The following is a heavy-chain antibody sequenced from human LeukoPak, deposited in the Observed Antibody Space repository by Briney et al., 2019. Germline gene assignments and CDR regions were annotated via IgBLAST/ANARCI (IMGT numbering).Heavy chain of an antibody. CDR3: ARGPPPDFDY. V-gene: IGHV4-4*07. Sequence: SETLSLTCTVSGGSISSYYWNWIRQPAGKGLEWIGRIHPSGSTNYNPSLKSRLTLSVDTSKNQFSLKLSSVTAADTAVYYCARGPPPDFDYWGRGTLVTVSS. CDR1: GGSISSYY. J-gene: IGHJ4*02. CDR2: IHPSGST.